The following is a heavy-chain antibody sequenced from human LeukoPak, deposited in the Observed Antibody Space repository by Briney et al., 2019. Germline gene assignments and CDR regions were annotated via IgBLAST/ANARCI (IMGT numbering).Heavy chain of an antibody. D-gene: IGHD5-18*01. V-gene: IGHV3-21*01. CDR2: ISSSSSSI. CDR1: GFTFNSYS. J-gene: IGHJ4*02. CDR3: ARASGDIVETATMGSY. Sequence: GGSLRLSCAASGFTFNSYSMNWVRQAPGKGLEWVSSISSSSSSIYYADSVKGRFTISRDNTKNSLYLQMNSLRAEDTAVYYCARASGDIVETATMGSYWGQGTLVTVSS.